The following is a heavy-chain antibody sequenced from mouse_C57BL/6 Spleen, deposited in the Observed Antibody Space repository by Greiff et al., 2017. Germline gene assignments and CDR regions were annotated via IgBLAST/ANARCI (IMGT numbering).Heavy chain of an antibody. J-gene: IGHJ4*01. CDR3: ERKEFITTGVGTDYYAMDY. CDR2: IDPYDSYT. Sequence: QVQLQQSGAELVMPGASVKLSCTASGYTFTSYWMPWVKQRPGQGLEWIGEIDPYDSYTNYNQKFKGKSTLTVDKSSSTAYMQISSLTSEDSSVYYCERKEFITTGVGTDYYAMDYWGQGTSVTVSS. CDR1: GYTFTSYW. V-gene: IGHV1-69*01. D-gene: IGHD1-1*01.